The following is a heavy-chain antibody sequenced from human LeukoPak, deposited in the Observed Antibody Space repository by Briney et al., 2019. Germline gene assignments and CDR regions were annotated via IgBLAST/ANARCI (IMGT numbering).Heavy chain of an antibody. CDR1: GVTVSSNY. J-gene: IGHJ4*02. D-gene: IGHD1-26*01. CDR3: ARGVQWELLWYYFDY. V-gene: IGHV3-53*01. CDR2: IYSGGST. Sequence: GGSLRLSCAASGVTVSSNYMSWVRQAPGKGLEWVSVIYSGGSTYYADSVKGRFTISRDNSKNTLYLQMNSLRAEDTAVYYCARGVQWELLWYYFDYWGQGTLVTVSS.